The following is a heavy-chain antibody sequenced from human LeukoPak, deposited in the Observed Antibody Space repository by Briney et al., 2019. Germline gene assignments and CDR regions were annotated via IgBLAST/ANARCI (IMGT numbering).Heavy chain of an antibody. Sequence: SVKVSCKASGGTFSSYAISWVRQAPGQGLEWMGGIIPIFGTANYAQKFQGRVTITTDESTSTAYMELSSRRSEDTAVYYCAATTVASGWFDPWGQGTLVTVSS. D-gene: IGHD4-23*01. CDR1: GGTFSSYA. J-gene: IGHJ5*02. V-gene: IGHV1-69*05. CDR2: IIPIFGTA. CDR3: AATTVASGWFDP.